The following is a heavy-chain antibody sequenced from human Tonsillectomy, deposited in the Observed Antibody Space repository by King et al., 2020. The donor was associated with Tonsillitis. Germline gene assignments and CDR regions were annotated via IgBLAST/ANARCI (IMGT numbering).Heavy chain of an antibody. V-gene: IGHV3-11*01. CDR1: GFTFSDYY. CDR2: ISSSGSTI. J-gene: IGHJ4*02. CDR3: ANSPHSSSFPFDY. D-gene: IGHD6-13*01. Sequence: VQLVESGGGLVKPGGSLRLSCAASGFTFSDYYMSWIRQAPGKGLEWVSYISSSGSTIYDADSVKGRFTISRDNAKNSLYLQMNSLRAEDTAVYYCANSPHSSSFPFDYWGQGTLVTVSA.